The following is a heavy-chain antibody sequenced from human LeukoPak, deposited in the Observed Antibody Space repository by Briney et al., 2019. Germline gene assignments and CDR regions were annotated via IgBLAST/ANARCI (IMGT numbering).Heavy chain of an antibody. CDR3: ARPQGIAAAACDY. V-gene: IGHV3-48*04. D-gene: IGHD6-13*01. Sequence: PGGSLRLSCAGAGFTFSSYSMNWVRQAPGKGLEWVSYISSSGSTIYYADSVKGRFTISRDNAKNSLYLQMNSLRAEDTAVYYCARPQGIAAAACDYWGQGTLVTVSS. J-gene: IGHJ4*02. CDR1: GFTFSSYS. CDR2: ISSSGSTI.